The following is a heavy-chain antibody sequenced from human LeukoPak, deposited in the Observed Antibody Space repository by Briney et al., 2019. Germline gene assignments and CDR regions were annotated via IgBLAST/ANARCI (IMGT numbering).Heavy chain of an antibody. Sequence: PSETLSLTCTVSGGSISSYYWSWVRQPPGKGLEWIGYIYYSGSTNYNTSLKSRVTISVDTSKNQFSLKLSSVTAADTAVYYCARGNPYSGSYCFDYWGQGTLVTVSS. J-gene: IGHJ4*02. D-gene: IGHD1-26*01. CDR3: ARGNPYSGSYCFDY. CDR2: IYYSGST. CDR1: GGSISSYY. V-gene: IGHV4-59*01.